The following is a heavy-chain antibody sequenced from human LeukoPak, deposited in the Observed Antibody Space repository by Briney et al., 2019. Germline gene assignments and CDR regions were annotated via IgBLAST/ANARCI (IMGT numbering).Heavy chain of an antibody. D-gene: IGHD6-19*01. CDR3: ARGKQWLVLRGYYFDY. V-gene: IGHV4-34*01. CDR2: INHSGST. CDR1: GGSFSGYY. Sequence: SETLSLTCAVYGGSFSGYYWSWIHQPPGKGLEWIGEINHSGSTNYNPSLKSRVTISVDTSKNQFSLKLSSVTAADTAVYYCARGKQWLVLRGYYFDYWGQGTLVTVSS. J-gene: IGHJ4*02.